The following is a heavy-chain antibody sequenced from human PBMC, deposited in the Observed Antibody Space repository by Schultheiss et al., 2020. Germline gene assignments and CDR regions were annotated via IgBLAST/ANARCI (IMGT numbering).Heavy chain of an antibody. V-gene: IGHV4-34*01. CDR3: ARGREDDYVWGSYYYFDY. D-gene: IGHD3-16*01. Sequence: SETLSLTCTVSGGSISSYYWSWIRQPPGKGLEWIGEINHSGSTNYNPSLKSRVTISVDTSKNQFSLKLSSVTAADTAVYYCARGREDDYVWGSYYYFDYWGQGTLVTVSS. J-gene: IGHJ4*02. CDR1: GGSISSYY. CDR2: INHSGST.